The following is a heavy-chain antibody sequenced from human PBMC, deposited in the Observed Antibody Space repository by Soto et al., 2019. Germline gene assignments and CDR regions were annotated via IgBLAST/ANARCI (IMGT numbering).Heavy chain of an antibody. V-gene: IGHV3-23*01. CDR1: GFTFSSYS. Sequence: GGSLRLSCAASGFTFSSYSIYWVRQAPGKGLEWVSGISGSGSGTYYADSVKGRFTISRDNSKNTLYLQMNSLRVDDTALYFCAKGDSDYYFDSLGQGTLVTVSS. CDR3: AKGDSDYYFDS. J-gene: IGHJ4*02. CDR2: ISGSGSGT. D-gene: IGHD4-4*01.